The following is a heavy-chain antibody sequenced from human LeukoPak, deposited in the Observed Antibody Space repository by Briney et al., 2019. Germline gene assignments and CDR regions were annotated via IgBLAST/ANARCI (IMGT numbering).Heavy chain of an antibody. CDR3: AKDSKRVVVVPAATYYDILTGYFYFDY. CDR2: ISGSGGST. CDR1: GFTFSSYA. V-gene: IGHV3-23*01. D-gene: IGHD3-9*01. Sequence: GGSLRLSCAASGFTFSSYAMSWVRQAPGKGLEWVSAISGSGGSTYYADSVKGRFTISRDNSKNTLYLQMNSLRAEDTAVYYCAKDSKRVVVVPAATYYDILTGYFYFDYWGQGTLVTVSS. J-gene: IGHJ4*02.